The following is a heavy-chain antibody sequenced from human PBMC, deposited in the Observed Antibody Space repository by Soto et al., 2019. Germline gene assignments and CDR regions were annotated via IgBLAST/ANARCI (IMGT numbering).Heavy chain of an antibody. D-gene: IGHD3-22*01. J-gene: IGHJ3*02. Sequence: QVQLQESGPGLVKPSQTLSLTCSVSGDSISRIDYYWTWIRQHPEKGLEWIGNIYFRGNTYYSPSLESRLTISVDTSKNQFSLKLTSVTAADTAVYDCAREGGSYDSGGYLIRGAFDIWGQGTMVTVSS. CDR1: GDSISRIDYY. V-gene: IGHV4-31*03. CDR3: AREGGSYDSGGYLIRGAFDI. CDR2: IYFRGNT.